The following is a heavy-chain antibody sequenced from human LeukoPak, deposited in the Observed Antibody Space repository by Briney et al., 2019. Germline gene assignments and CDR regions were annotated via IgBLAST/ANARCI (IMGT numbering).Heavy chain of an antibody. CDR3: ARDRAERYFYGMDV. J-gene: IGHJ6*02. V-gene: IGHV3-30*04. CDR2: ISYDGSNK. CDR1: GFTFSSYA. D-gene: IGHD3-9*01. Sequence: PGGSLRLSCAASGFTFSSYAMHWVRQAPGKGLEWVAVISYDGSNKYYADSVKGRFTISRDNSKNTLYLQMNSLRAEDTAVYYCARDRAERYFYGMDVWGQGTTVTVPS.